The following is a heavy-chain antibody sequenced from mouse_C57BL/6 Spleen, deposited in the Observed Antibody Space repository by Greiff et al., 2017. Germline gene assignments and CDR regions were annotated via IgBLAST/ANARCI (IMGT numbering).Heavy chain of an antibody. CDR2: IDPNSGGT. J-gene: IGHJ3*01. V-gene: IGHV1-72*01. Sequence: QVQLQQPGAELVKPGASVKLSCKASGYTFTSYWMHWVKQRPGRGLEWIGRIDPNSGGTKYNEKFKSKATLTVDKPSSTAYMQLSSLTSEDSAVYYCARSITTVVAKDWLAYWGQGTLVTVSA. D-gene: IGHD1-1*01. CDR1: GYTFTSYW. CDR3: ARSITTVVAKDWLAY.